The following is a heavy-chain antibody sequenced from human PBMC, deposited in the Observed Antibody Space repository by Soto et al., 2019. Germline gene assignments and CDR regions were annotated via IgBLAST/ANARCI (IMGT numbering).Heavy chain of an antibody. CDR3: ASRPRNGYNR. J-gene: IGHJ4*02. D-gene: IGHD5-12*01. CDR1: GGSISPFY. Sequence: QVQLQESGPGVAKPSETLSLTCTVSGGSISPFYWSWVRQPPGKGLEWIGYLYYSGNTNYNPSLKSRVTISVDASKNQVSLRLTSVTAADTAVYYCASRPRNGYNRWGQGTLVTVSS. V-gene: IGHV4-59*01. CDR2: LYYSGNT.